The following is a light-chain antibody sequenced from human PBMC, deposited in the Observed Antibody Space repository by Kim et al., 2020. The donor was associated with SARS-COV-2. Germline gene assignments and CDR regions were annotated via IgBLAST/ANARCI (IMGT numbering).Light chain of an antibody. CDR2: QDN. CDR3: QAWDSRSYVV. Sequence: YQQKPGQSPVVVIYQDNKRPSGIPERFSGSISGNTATLTISGTQAMDEADYYCQAWDSRSYVVFGG. J-gene: IGLJ2*01. V-gene: IGLV3-1*01.